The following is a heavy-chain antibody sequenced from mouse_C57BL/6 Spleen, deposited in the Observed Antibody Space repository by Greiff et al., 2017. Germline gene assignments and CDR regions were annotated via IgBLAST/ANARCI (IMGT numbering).Heavy chain of an antibody. CDR2: IRLKSDNYAT. J-gene: IGHJ2*01. D-gene: IGHD1-1*02. CDR1: GFTFSNYW. Sequence: DVMLVESGGGLVQPGGSMKLSCVASGFTFSNYWMNWVRQSPEKGLEWVAQIRLKSDNYATHYAESVKGRFTISRDDSTSSVYLQMNNLRAEDTGIYYCTADYASLFDYWGQGTTLTVSS. CDR3: TADYASLFDY. V-gene: IGHV6-3*01.